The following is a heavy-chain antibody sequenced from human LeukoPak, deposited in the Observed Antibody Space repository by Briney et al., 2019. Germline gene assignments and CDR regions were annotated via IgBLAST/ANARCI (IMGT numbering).Heavy chain of an antibody. CDR1: GGSISSGSYY. CDR2: IYTSGST. CDR3: AREYETALDY. J-gene: IGHJ4*02. V-gene: IGHV4-61*02. D-gene: IGHD1-14*01. Sequence: SETLSLTCTVSGGSISSGSYYWSWIRQPAGKGLEWIGRIYTSGSTNYNPSLKSRVTISVDTSKNQFSLKLSSVTAADTAVYYCAREYETALDYWGQGTLVTVSS.